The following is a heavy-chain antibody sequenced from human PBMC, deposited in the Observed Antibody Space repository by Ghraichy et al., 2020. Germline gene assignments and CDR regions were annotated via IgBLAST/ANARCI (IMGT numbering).Heavy chain of an antibody. CDR3: TTDFYDFWSGSDY. V-gene: IGHV3-15*01. D-gene: IGHD3-3*01. CDR1: GFTFSNAW. CDR2: IKSKTDGGTT. J-gene: IGHJ4*02. Sequence: GALRLSCAASGFTFSNAWMSWVRQAPGKGLEWVGLIKSKTDGGTTDYAAPVKGRFTISRDGSKNTLYLQMNSLKTEDTAVYYCTTDFYDFWSGSDYWGQGTLVTVSS.